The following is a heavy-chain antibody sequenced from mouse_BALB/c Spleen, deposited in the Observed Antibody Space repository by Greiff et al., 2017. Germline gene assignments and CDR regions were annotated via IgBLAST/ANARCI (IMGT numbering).Heavy chain of an antibody. CDR2: IDPFNGGT. D-gene: IGHD1-1*01. Sequence: EVQLQQSGPELMKPGASVKISCKASGYSFTSYYMHWVKQSHGKSLEWIGYIDPFNGGTSYNQKFKGKATLTVDKSSSTAYMHLSSLTSEDSAVYYCARSGTTVRDAMDYWGQGTSVTVSS. V-gene: IGHV1-28*01. CDR3: ARSGTTVRDAMDY. CDR1: GYSFTSYY. J-gene: IGHJ4*01.